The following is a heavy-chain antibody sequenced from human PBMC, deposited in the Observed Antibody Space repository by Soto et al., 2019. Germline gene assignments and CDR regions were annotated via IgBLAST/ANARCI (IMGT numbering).Heavy chain of an antibody. D-gene: IGHD3-10*01. J-gene: IGHJ3*02. CDR2: IYPGDSDT. CDR3: ARHAKRRLWFGELSVSPVHAFDI. Sequence: GESLKISCKGSGYSFTSYWVGWVRQMPGKGLEWMGIIYPGDSDTRYSPSFQGQVTISADKSTSTAYLQWSSLKASDTAMYYCARHAKRRLWFGELSVSPVHAFDIWGQGTMVTVSS. V-gene: IGHV5-51*01. CDR1: GYSFTSYW.